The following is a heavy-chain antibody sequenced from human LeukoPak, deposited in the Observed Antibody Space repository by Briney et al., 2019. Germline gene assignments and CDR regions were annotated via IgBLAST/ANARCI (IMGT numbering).Heavy chain of an antibody. CDR1: GFTFSSYA. V-gene: IGHV3-30*04. Sequence: QAGGSLRLSCAASGFTFSSYAMHWVRQAPGKGLEWVAVISYDGSNKYYADSVKGRFTISRDNSKSTLYLQMNSLRAEDTAVYYCASWVPCSGGSCYLLRGYYYYGMDVWGKGTTVTVSS. D-gene: IGHD2-15*01. J-gene: IGHJ6*04. CDR3: ASWVPCSGGSCYLLRGYYYYGMDV. CDR2: ISYDGSNK.